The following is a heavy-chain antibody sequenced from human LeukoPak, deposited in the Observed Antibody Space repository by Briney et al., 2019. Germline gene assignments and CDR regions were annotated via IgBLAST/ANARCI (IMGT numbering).Heavy chain of an antibody. Sequence: GGSLRLSCAASGFTFSDAWMNWVRLAPGKGLEWVGRIKSRNRGETVDYAAPVKGRFTISRDDSQNTVYLQMNSLKTADTAVYYCATPQGLWVPFNTLDVWGQGTTVIVSS. J-gene: IGHJ6*02. CDR1: GFTFSDAW. V-gene: IGHV3-15*01. CDR2: IKSRNRGETV. D-gene: IGHD5-18*01. CDR3: ATPQGLWVPFNTLDV.